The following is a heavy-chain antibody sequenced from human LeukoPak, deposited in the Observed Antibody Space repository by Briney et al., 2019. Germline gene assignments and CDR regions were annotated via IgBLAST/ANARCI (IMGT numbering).Heavy chain of an antibody. D-gene: IGHD3-10*01. J-gene: IGHJ4*02. Sequence: SETLSLTCAVYGGSFSGYYWSWIRRPPGKGLEWIGEINHSGSTNYNPSLKSRVTISVDTSKNQFSLKLSSVTAADTAVYYCARREPMVRGYTYWGQGTLVTVSS. CDR1: GGSFSGYY. CDR3: ARREPMVRGYTY. V-gene: IGHV4-34*01. CDR2: INHSGST.